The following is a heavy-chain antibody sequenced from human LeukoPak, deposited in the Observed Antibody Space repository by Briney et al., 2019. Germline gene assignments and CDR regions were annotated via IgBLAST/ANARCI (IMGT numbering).Heavy chain of an antibody. CDR1: GFTFGDYA. V-gene: IGHV3-49*04. CDR3: TRDREEDDFWSGYYTYYFDY. Sequence: PRRSLCLSGTASGFTFGDYAMSWVGQAPGKGLERVGFIRSKAYGGTTEYAASVKGRFTMSRDDSKSIAYLQMNSLKTEDTAVYYCTRDREEDDFWSGYYTYYFDYWG. J-gene: IGHJ4*01. CDR2: IRSKAYGGTT. D-gene: IGHD3-3*01.